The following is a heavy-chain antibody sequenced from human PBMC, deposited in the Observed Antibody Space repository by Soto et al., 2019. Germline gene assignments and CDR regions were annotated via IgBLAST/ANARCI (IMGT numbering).Heavy chain of an antibody. V-gene: IGHV3-23*01. CDR1: GFHFSSYA. Sequence: EVQLLESGGGLVQPGGSLRRSCAASGFHFSSYAMSWFRQAPGKGLEWVSAISGSGGSTYYADSVKGRFTISRDNSKNTLYLQMNSLRAEDPAVYYCAKFDPFGGGDYWLIADEYFQHWGQGTLVTVSS. CDR2: ISGSGGST. J-gene: IGHJ1*01. CDR3: AKFDPFGGGDYWLIADEYFQH. D-gene: IGHD2-21*02.